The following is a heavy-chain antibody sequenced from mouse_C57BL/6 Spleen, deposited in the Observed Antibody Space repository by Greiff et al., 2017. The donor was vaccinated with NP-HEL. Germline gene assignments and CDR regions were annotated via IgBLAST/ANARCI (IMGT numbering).Heavy chain of an antibody. CDR2: IYPGSGST. CDR1: GYTFTSYW. Sequence: QVQLQQPGAELVKPGASVKMSCKASGYTFTSYWITWVKQRPGQGLEWIGDIYPGSGSTNYNEKFKSKATLTVDTSSSTAYMQLSSLTSEDSAVYYCARSYYSNPYAMDYWGQGTSVTGSS. J-gene: IGHJ4*01. D-gene: IGHD2-5*01. CDR3: ARSYYSNPYAMDY. V-gene: IGHV1-55*01.